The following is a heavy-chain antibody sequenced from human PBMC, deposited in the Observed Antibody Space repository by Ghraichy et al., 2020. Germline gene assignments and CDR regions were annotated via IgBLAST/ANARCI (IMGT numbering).Heavy chain of an antibody. CDR2: ISRSGISS. V-gene: IGHV3-23*01. CDR3: VRGDPLEQELSDY. Sequence: GSLRLSCTVSGFTFSRSAMSWVRQAAGKGLEWVSGISRSGISSHYADSVRGRFTISRDNSKDTLYLEMNSLGAGDTARYYCVRGDPLEQELSDYWGQGTLVTVSS. CDR1: GFTFSRSA. D-gene: IGHD6-13*01. J-gene: IGHJ4*02.